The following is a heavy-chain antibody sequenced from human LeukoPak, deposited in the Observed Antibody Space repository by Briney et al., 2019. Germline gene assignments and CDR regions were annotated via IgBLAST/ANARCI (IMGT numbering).Heavy chain of an antibody. V-gene: IGHV4-59*01. CDR3: ARGVYIAAAQYGY. D-gene: IGHD6-13*01. J-gene: IGHJ4*02. CDR2: IYYSGTT. CDR1: GGSISSYY. Sequence: SETLSLTCTVSGGSISSYYWSWIWRPPGEGLEWIWYIYYSGTTTYNPSLKSRVTISVDTSKNQFSLKLSSVTAADTAVYYCARGVYIAAAQYGYWGQGTLVTVSS.